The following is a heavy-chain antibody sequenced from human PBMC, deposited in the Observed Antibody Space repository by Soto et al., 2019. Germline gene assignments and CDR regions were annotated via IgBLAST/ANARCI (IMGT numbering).Heavy chain of an antibody. Sequence: GGSLRLSCAASGFTFSSYDMHWVRQATGKGLEWVSAIGTAGDTYYPGSVKGRFTISRENAKNSLYLQMNSLRAGDTAVYYCARVGSDYYGSGRGGESYYYYYYMDVWGKGTTVTVS. D-gene: IGHD3-10*01. V-gene: IGHV3-13*01. J-gene: IGHJ6*03. CDR3: ARVGSDYYGSGRGGESYYYYYYMDV. CDR1: GFTFSSYD. CDR2: IGTAGDT.